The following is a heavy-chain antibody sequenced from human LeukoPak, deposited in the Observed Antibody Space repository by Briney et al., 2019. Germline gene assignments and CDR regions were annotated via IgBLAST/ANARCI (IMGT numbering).Heavy chain of an antibody. J-gene: IGHJ4*02. V-gene: IGHV1-2*02. CDR2: INPNSGGT. CDR3: ATDIVVVVAAHSDY. Sequence: ASVKVSCKASGYTFIGYYMHWVRRAPGQGLEWMGWINPNSGGTNYAQKFQGRVTMTRDTSISTAYMELSRLRSDDTAVCYCATDIVVVVAAHSDYWGQGTLVTVSS. CDR1: GYTFIGYY. D-gene: IGHD2-15*01.